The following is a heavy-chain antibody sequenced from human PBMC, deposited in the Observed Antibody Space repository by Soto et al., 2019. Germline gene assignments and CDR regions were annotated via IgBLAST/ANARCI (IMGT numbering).Heavy chain of an antibody. J-gene: IGHJ6*02. Sequence: ASVKVSCKASGYTFTGYYIHWVREAPGQGLEWMGWINPQTGGTSYAQKFQGRVTLSRDTSINTAYLELSRLTFDDAAVYFCTRERYQVISDGMDVWGQGTTVTVSS. CDR2: INPQTGGT. CDR1: GYTFTGYY. CDR3: TRERYQVISDGMDV. V-gene: IGHV1-2*02. D-gene: IGHD2-2*01.